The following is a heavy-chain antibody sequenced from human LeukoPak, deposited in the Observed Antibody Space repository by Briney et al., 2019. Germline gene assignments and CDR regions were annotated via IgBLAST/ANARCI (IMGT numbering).Heavy chain of an antibody. V-gene: IGHV4-59*01. CDR1: GGSISSYY. CDR2: IYYSGST. D-gene: IGHD2-2*01. Sequence: SETLSLTCTVSGGSISSYYWSWIRQPPGKGLEWIGYIYYSGSTYYNPSLRSRVTISVDTSKNQFSLRLSSVTAADTAVYYCARIYCSSTTCYFDYWGQGTLVTVSS. CDR3: ARIYCSSTTCYFDY. J-gene: IGHJ4*02.